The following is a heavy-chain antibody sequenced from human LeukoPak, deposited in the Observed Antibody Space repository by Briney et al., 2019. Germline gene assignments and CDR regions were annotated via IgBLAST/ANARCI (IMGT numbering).Heavy chain of an antibody. J-gene: IGHJ4*02. D-gene: IGHD6-25*01. V-gene: IGHV3-21*04. CDR2: INYSGTDT. CDR1: GFIFSNYG. Sequence: GGSLRLSCAASGFIFSNYGMTWVRQAPGKGLEWVSIINYSGTDTYYADSVKGRFTTSRDNAKNSLYLQMNSLRAEDTALYYCGKDVKFNRLNYFDYWGQGTLVTVSS. CDR3: GKDVKFNRLNYFDY.